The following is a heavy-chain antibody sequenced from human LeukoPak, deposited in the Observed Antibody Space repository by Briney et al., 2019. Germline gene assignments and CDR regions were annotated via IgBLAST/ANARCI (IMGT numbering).Heavy chain of an antibody. CDR1: GFKFDDYG. D-gene: IGHD3-22*01. J-gene: IGHJ5*02. CDR2: INWNGAWT. Sequence: GGSLRLSCAASGFKFDDYGMSWVRQAPGKGLEWVCDINWNGAWTGYADSVKGRFTISRDNAKNSIYLQMNSLRAEDTALYYCAGYYYDSSRGFDLWGQGNLVTVSA. V-gene: IGHV3-20*04. CDR3: AGYYYDSSRGFDL.